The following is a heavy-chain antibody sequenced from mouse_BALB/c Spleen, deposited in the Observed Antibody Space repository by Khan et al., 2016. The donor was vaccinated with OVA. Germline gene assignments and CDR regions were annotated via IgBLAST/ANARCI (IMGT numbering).Heavy chain of an antibody. CDR1: GYTFTSYV. V-gene: IGHV1S136*01. CDR3: AKNYRYDVYFDY. CDR2: IYPFNDDT. Sequence: VQLKESGPDLVKPGASVRMSCKASGYTFTSYVMHWLRQKPGQGLEWIGYIYPFNDDTKYNEKFKGKATLTSDKSYSTAYMELSSLTSEDSAVYYCAKNYRYDVYFDYWGQGTTLTVSS. J-gene: IGHJ2*01. D-gene: IGHD2-14*01.